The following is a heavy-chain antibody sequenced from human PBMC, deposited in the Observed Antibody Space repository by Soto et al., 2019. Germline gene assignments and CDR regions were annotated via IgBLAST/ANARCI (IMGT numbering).Heavy chain of an antibody. Sequence: SETLSLTCAVYGGSFSGYYWSWIRQPPGKGLEWIGEINHSGSTNYSPSLKSRVTMSVDRSKNQFSLTLTSVTAADTALYFCARYRRGTGWYYLDYWGQGILVTVSS. CDR3: ARYRRGTGWYYLDY. V-gene: IGHV4-34*10. CDR2: INHSGST. J-gene: IGHJ4*02. CDR1: GGSFSGYY. D-gene: IGHD6-19*01.